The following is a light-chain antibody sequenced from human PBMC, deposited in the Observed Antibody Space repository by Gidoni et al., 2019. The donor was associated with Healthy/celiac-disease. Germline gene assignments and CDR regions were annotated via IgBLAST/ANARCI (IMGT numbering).Light chain of an antibody. V-gene: IGKV1D-12*01. J-gene: IGKJ5*01. CDR2: AAS. CDR1: QGVSNW. CDR3: QQANRFPIT. Sequence: DIQMTQSPSSVSASVGDRVTITGRASQGVSNWLAWYQQRPGKAPNLLIYAASSLQSGVPARFSGSGAGTDFTLTISSLQPEDFETYDCQQANRFPITLGPGKRLESK.